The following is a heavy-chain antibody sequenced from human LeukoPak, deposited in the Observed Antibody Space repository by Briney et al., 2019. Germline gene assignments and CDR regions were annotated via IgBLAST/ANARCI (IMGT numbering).Heavy chain of an antibody. V-gene: IGHV4-59*01. CDR2: IYHSGST. CDR3: ARALRQQLVTGWFDP. J-gene: IGHJ5*02. Sequence: SETLSLTCTVSGDSISSYYWSWIRQPPGGGLEWVGYIYHSGSTNYNPSLKSRVTISVDTSKNQFSLKLISVTAADTAVYYCARALRQQLVTGWFDPWGQGTLVTVSP. D-gene: IGHD6-13*01. CDR1: GDSISSYY.